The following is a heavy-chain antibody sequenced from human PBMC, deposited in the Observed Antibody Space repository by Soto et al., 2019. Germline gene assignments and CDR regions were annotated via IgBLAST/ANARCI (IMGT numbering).Heavy chain of an antibody. Sequence: SETLSLTCTVSGGSISSYYWSWIRQPPGKGLEWIGYIYYSGSTNYSPSLKSRVTISVDTSKNQLSLKLSSVTAADTAVYYCARIIYGSGSAPYDYWGQGTLVTVSS. J-gene: IGHJ4*02. V-gene: IGHV4-59*01. D-gene: IGHD3-10*01. CDR2: IYYSGST. CDR3: ARIIYGSGSAPYDY. CDR1: GGSISSYY.